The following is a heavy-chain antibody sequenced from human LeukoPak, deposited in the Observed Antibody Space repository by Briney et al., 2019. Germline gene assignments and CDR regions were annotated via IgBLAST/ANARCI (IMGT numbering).Heavy chain of an antibody. CDR2: IYPSVST. D-gene: IGHD2-2*01. Sequence: SETLSLTCTVSGGSISRYYWSWIRQTAGKGLEWIGRIYPSVSTNYNPSLKSRVTMSVDTSKNQFSLKRSSVTAADTAVYYCARDSGGCSSTSCEGLDYWGQGTLVTVSS. V-gene: IGHV4-4*07. J-gene: IGHJ4*02. CDR1: GGSISRYY. CDR3: ARDSGGCSSTSCEGLDY.